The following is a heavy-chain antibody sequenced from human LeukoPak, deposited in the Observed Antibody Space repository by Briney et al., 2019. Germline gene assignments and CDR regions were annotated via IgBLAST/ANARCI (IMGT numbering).Heavy chain of an antibody. V-gene: IGHV3-21*01. Sequence: GGSLRLSCAASGFTFSSYSMNWVRQAPGKGLEWVSSISSSSSYIYYADSVKGRFTISRDNAKNSLYLQMNSLRAEDTAVYYCARPTMVWGNDAFDIWGQGTMVTVSS. D-gene: IGHD3-10*01. J-gene: IGHJ3*02. CDR3: ARPTMVWGNDAFDI. CDR2: ISSSSSYI. CDR1: GFTFSSYS.